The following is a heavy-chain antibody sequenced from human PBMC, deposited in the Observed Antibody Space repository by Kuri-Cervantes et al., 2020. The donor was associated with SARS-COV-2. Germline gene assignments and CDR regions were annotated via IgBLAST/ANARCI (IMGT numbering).Heavy chain of an antibody. D-gene: IGHD5-12*01. Sequence: SETLSLTCTVSGDSISSGDYYWSWIRQPPGKGLEWIGFIYYSGTTSYNPSLKSRVTMSVDTSKNQLSLKLSSVTAADTAVYYCARDRISGYLYFLDYWGRGTLVTVSS. V-gene: IGHV4-30-4*01. CDR1: GDSISSGDYY. J-gene: IGHJ4*02. CDR2: IYYSGTT. CDR3: ARDRISGYLYFLDY.